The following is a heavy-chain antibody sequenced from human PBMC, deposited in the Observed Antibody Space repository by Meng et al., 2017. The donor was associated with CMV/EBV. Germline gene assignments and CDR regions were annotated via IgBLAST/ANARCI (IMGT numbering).Heavy chain of an antibody. J-gene: IGHJ3*02. Sequence: SQTPSLTCAVYGGSFSGYYWSWIRQPPGKGLEWIGEINHSGSTNYNPSLKSRVTISVDTSKNQFSLKLSSVTAADTAVYYCARKAFAYYYGSGNLKTRAFDIWGQGTMVTVSS. V-gene: IGHV4-34*01. CDR1: GGSFSGYY. CDR3: ARKAFAYYYGSGNLKTRAFDI. D-gene: IGHD3-10*01. CDR2: INHSGST.